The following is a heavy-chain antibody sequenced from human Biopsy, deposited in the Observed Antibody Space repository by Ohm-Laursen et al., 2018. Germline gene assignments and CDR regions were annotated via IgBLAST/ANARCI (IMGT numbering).Heavy chain of an antibody. CDR1: GGTFSGSA. CDR3: ALQSVAQMKNFDY. CDR2: IIGIFRTA. J-gene: IGHJ4*02. V-gene: IGHV1-69*05. Sequence: SSVKVSCKASGGTFSGSAITWVRQAPGQGLEWMGGIIGIFRTAHYAQKVQGRVSMTTDTSTTTAYMELRSLRSDDTAVYYCALQSVAQMKNFDYWGQGTLVTVSS. D-gene: IGHD6-19*01.